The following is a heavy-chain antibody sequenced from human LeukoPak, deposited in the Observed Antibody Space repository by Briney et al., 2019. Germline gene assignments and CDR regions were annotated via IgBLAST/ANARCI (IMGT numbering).Heavy chain of an antibody. V-gene: IGHV3-33*01. CDR3: ARDANWGFDAFDI. D-gene: IGHD7-27*01. J-gene: IGHJ3*02. CDR2: IWYDGSNK. Sequence: GGSLRLSCAASGFTFSSYGMHWVRQAPGKGLEWVAVIWYDGSNKYYADSVKGRFTISRDNSKNTLYLQMNSLRAEDTAVYYCARDANWGFDAFDIWGQGEMASVSS. CDR1: GFTFSSYG.